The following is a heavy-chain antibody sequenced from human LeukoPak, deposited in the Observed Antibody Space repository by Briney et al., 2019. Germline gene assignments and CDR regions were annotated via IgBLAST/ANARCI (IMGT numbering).Heavy chain of an antibody. J-gene: IGHJ4*02. D-gene: IGHD3-16*01. CDR2: ISYNGST. Sequence: SETLSLTCNISGVSVSSRSYHWGWIRQPPGKGLEWIGSISYNGSTYYNPSLRSRVTVSVDPSKNHLSVRLNSVSAADTGVYFLSGGIEGLGGADSWGQGTLVTVSS. V-gene: IGHV4-39*02. CDR3: SGGIEGLGGADS. CDR1: GVSVSSRSYH.